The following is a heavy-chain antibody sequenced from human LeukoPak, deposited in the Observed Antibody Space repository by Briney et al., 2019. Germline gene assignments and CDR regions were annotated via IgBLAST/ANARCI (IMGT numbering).Heavy chain of an antibody. CDR1: GFTVGSAW. Sequence: GGSLRLSCAASGFTVGSAWMSWVRQAPGKGLEWVSGISGSGGTTHYADSVKGRFTISRDNSKNTLYLQMNSLRAEDTAVYYCAKMWQQLVRFAGFDIWGQGTMVTVSS. V-gene: IGHV3-23*01. J-gene: IGHJ3*02. CDR3: AKMWQQLVRFAGFDI. D-gene: IGHD6-13*01. CDR2: ISGSGGTT.